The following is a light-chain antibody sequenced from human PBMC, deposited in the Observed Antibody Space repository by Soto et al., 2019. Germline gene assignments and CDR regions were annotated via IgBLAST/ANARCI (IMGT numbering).Light chain of an antibody. Sequence: QSVLTQPPSVSGAPGQRVTISCTRSSSNIGAGYDVHWYQQLPGTAPKLLIYGNSNRPSGVPDRFSGSKSGTSASLAITGHQAEGEADYNCQSYASSLGGWVFGGGTKLTVL. CDR3: QSYASSLGGWV. CDR1: SSNIGAGYD. CDR2: GNS. J-gene: IGLJ3*02. V-gene: IGLV1-40*01.